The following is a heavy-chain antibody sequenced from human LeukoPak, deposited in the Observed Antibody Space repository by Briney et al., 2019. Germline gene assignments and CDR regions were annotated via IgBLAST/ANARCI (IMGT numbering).Heavy chain of an antibody. D-gene: IGHD2/OR15-2a*01. V-gene: IGHV4-4*02. CDR1: GGSISSSNW. CDR2: IYHSGST. CDR3: ARARYPVLYDYFDY. J-gene: IGHJ4*02. Sequence: PSETLSLTCAVSGGSISSSNWWSWVRQPPGKGLEWIGEIYHSGSTYYNPSLKSRVTISVDTSKNQFSLKLSSVTAADTAVYYCARARYPVLYDYFDYWGQGTLVTVSS.